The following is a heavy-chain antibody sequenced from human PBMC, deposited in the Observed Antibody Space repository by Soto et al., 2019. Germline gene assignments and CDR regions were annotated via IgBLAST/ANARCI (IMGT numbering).Heavy chain of an antibody. CDR3: VRVGIVARPY. V-gene: IGHV3-48*03. Sequence: EVQMVESGGGLVRPGGSLRLSCEVSGLTFSKFEMTWVRQAPGQGLEWVSSISSDGATIYYADSVKGRFTISRDNDKNLLYLQMNSLKGEDTATYYCVRVGIVARPYWGQGTPVTVSS. J-gene: IGHJ4*02. CDR1: GLTFSKFE. CDR2: ISSDGATI. D-gene: IGHD2-21*01.